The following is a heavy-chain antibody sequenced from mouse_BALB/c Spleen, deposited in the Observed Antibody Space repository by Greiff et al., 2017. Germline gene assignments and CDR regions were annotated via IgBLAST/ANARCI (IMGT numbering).Heavy chain of an antibody. CDR3: ARMGSWYFDV. Sequence: EVQVVESGGGLVQPGGSRKLSCAASGFTFSSFGMHWVRQAPEKGLEWVAYISSGSSTIYYADTVKGRFTISRDNPKNTLFLQMTSLRSEDTAMYYCARMGSWYFDVWGAGTTVTVSS. CDR2: ISSGSSTI. CDR1: GFTFSSFG. J-gene: IGHJ1*01. D-gene: IGHD2-3*01. V-gene: IGHV5-17*02.